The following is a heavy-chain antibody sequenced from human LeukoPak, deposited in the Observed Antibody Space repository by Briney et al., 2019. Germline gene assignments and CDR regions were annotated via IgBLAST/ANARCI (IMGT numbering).Heavy chain of an antibody. CDR3: TSSYTSGWYGPFDY. V-gene: IGHV3-15*01. J-gene: IGHJ4*02. CDR2: IKSKTAGGTT. D-gene: IGHD6-19*01. Sequence: GGSLTLPCAASGFTFTDAWMSWLRPAPGRGLEGVARIKSKTAGGTTDYAAPEKGRFTTSRDDSKNTLYLQMNSLETEDTAVYYCTSSYTSGWYGPFDYWGQGTLVTVSS. CDR1: GFTFTDAW.